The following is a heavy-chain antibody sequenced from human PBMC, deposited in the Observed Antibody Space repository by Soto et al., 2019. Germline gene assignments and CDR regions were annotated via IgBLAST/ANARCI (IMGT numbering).Heavy chain of an antibody. CDR2: IVVGSGNT. CDR1: GFTFFTSA. V-gene: IGHV1-58*01. CDR3: AADPYCGGDCYFDY. J-gene: IGHJ4*02. Sequence: ASVKVSCKASGFTFFTSAVQWVRQARGQRLEWIGWIVVGSGNTNYAQKFQERVTITRDMSTNTAYMELSSLRSEDTAVYYCAADPYCGGDCYFDYWGQGIMVTVSS. D-gene: IGHD2-21*02.